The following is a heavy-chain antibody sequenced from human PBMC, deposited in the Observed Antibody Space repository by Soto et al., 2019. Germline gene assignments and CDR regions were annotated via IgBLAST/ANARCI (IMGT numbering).Heavy chain of an antibody. D-gene: IGHD6-13*01. CDR1: GYTFTNYG. V-gene: IGHV1-18*01. CDR2: ISGYNGKT. CDR3: ARGGSSWSAEYYQH. J-gene: IGHJ1*01. Sequence: QVQLVQSGAEVKKPGASVKVSCKASGYTFTNYGISWVRQAPGQGPEWMGWISGYNGKTKYAQTLQGRVTMTTDTSTSTAYMGLRSLRSDDTAVYYCARGGSSWSAEYYQHWGQGTLVIVSS.